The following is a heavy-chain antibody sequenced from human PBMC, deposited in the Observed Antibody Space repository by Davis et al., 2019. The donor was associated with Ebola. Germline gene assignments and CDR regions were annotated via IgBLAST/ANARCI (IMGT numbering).Heavy chain of an antibody. CDR2: LVPLSTSP. J-gene: IGHJ6*02. CDR3: AWGSSSYYYYGMDV. Sequence: SVKVSCKASGGTFKTYAISWVRQAPGQGPEWMGGLVPLSTSPNYAQKFQDRLTISADRSSTTTYMELTSLRSDDTAVYYCAWGSSSYYYYGMDVWGQGTTVTVSS. V-gene: IGHV1-69*06. CDR1: GGTFKTYA. D-gene: IGHD7-27*01.